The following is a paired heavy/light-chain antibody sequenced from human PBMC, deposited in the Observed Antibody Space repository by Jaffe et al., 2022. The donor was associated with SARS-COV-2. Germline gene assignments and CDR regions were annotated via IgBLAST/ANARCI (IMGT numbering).Heavy chain of an antibody. CDR2: IYWNGDK. V-gene: IGHV2-5*01. Sequence: QITLKEAGPTLVKPTQTLTLTCTFSGFSLSTSEVGVGWIRQPPGKALEWLAVIYWNGDKRYSPSLKSRLTVTKDTSKNQVVLTMTNLDPVDTATYYCAHRLGFCSGASCYSYFDYWGQGTLVTVSS. CDR3: AHRLGFCSGASCYSYFDY. D-gene: IGHD2-15*01. J-gene: IGHJ4*02. CDR1: GFSLSTSEVG.
Light chain of an antibody. J-gene: IGLJ3*02. Sequence: SYVLTQPPSVSVAPGQTARITCGGNNIGSKSVHWYQQKPGQAPVLVVYDDSDRPSGIPERFSGSNSGNTATLTISRVEAGDEADYFCQVWDSGSEVFGGGTKLTVL. CDR1: NIGSKS. CDR2: DDS. CDR3: QVWDSGSEV. V-gene: IGLV3-21*02.